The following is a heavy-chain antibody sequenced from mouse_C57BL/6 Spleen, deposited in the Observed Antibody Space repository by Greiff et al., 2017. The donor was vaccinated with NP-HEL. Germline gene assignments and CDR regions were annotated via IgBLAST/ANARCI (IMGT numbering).Heavy chain of an antibody. Sequence: QVQLKESGPELVKPGASVKISCKASGYAFSSSWMNWVKQRPGKGLEWIGRIYPGDGDTNYNGKFKGKATLTADKSSSTAYMQLSSLTSEDSAVYFCARGGITHYFDYWGQGTTLTVSS. V-gene: IGHV1-82*01. CDR3: ARGGITHYFDY. CDR2: IYPGDGDT. J-gene: IGHJ2*01. D-gene: IGHD1-2*01. CDR1: GYAFSSSW.